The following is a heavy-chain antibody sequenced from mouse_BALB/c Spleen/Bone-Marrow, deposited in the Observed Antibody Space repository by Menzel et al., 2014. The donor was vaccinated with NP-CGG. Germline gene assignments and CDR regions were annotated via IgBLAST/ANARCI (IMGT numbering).Heavy chain of an antibody. CDR1: GFAFSSYD. CDR2: ISSGGGST. J-gene: IGHJ4*01. V-gene: IGHV5-12-1*01. CDR3: ARTTPYAMDY. Sequence: EVKLVESGGGLVKPGGSLKLSCAASGFAFSSYDMSWVRRAPEKRLEWVAYISSGGGSTYYPDTVKGRFTISRDNAKNTLYLQMSSLKSEDTAMYYCARTTPYAMDYWGQGTSVTVSS. D-gene: IGHD5-5*01.